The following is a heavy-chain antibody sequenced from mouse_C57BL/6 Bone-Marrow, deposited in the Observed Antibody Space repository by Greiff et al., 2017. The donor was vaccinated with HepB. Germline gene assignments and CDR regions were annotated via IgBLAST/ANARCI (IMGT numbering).Heavy chain of an antibody. CDR2: IDPENGDT. V-gene: IGHV14-4*01. J-gene: IGHJ2*01. Sequence: EVMLVESGAELVRPGASVKLSCTASGFNIKDDYMHWVKQRPEQGLEWIGWIDPENGDTEYASKFQGKATITADTSSNTAYLQLSSLTSEDTAVYYCTTSYSNYGRVDYWGQGTTLTVSS. D-gene: IGHD2-5*01. CDR1: GFNIKDDY. CDR3: TTSYSNYGRVDY.